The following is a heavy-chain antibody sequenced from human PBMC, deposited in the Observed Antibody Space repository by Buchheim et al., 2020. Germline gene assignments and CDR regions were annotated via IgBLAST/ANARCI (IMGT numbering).Heavy chain of an antibody. D-gene: IGHD3-16*01. J-gene: IGHJ4*02. CDR1: GYTFTGYY. V-gene: IGHV1-2*04. CDR2: IDPNSGGT. CDR3: ASGARGGAADDYFDY. Sequence: QVQLVQSGAEVKKPGASVKVSCKASGYTFTGYYMHWVRQAPGQGLEWMGWIDPNSGGTTYAQKFQGWVTMTRDSSITPAYMELSRLRSDDTAVYYCASGARGGAADDYFDYWGQGTL.